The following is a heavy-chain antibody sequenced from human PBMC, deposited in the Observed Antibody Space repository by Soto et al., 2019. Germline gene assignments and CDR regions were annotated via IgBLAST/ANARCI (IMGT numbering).Heavy chain of an antibody. CDR3: ARGSFSSSSSWFDP. CDR2: ISYTGRT. Sequence: SETLSLTCTVSVGSISSDANFWSWIRQLPGRGLEWIGYISYTGRTYYTPSLNSRLTISLDTSKNLFSLRLSAVTAADTAVYFCARGSFSSSSSWFDPWGQGTLVTVSS. J-gene: IGHJ5*02. V-gene: IGHV4-31*03. CDR1: VGSISSDANF. D-gene: IGHD6-6*01.